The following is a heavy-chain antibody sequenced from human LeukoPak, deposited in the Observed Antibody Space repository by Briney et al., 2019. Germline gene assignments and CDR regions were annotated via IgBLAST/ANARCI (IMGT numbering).Heavy chain of an antibody. CDR2: ITGSGEII. Sequence: GGSLRLSSSPSGFTPSSYEMNWVREAPGKGLEWISYITGSGEIIYYADSVKARFTISRDNAKNSLYLQMNSLRAEDTAVYYCAREGAIAAAGTGDYYYYYYMDVWGKGTTVTVSS. J-gene: IGHJ6*03. V-gene: IGHV3-48*03. D-gene: IGHD6-13*01. CDR3: AREGAIAAAGTGDYYYYYYMDV. CDR1: GFTPSSYE.